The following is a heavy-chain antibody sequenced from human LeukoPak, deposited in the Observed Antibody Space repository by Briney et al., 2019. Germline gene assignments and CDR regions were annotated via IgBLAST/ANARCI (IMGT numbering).Heavy chain of an antibody. CDR1: GGSMSSYY. V-gene: IGHV4-59*01. J-gene: IGHJ3*02. CDR3: ARVLDLSKRGLDAFDI. CDR2: IYYSGST. D-gene: IGHD3-16*01. Sequence: PSETLSLTCTVSGGSMSSYYLSWIRQPPGKGLEWIGYIYYSGSTKYNPSLKSRVTISVDTSKNQFSLKLSSVTAADTAVYYCARVLDLSKRGLDAFDIWGQGTMVTVSS.